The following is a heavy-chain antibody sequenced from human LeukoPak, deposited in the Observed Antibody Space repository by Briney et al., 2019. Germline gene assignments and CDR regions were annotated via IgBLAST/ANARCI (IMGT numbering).Heavy chain of an antibody. J-gene: IGHJ2*01. CDR3: ARPATVTTSFWYFDL. CDR1: GGSIRTSSYY. V-gene: IGHV4-39*01. CDR2: IFYSGST. Sequence: SETLSLTCTISGGSIRTSSYYWGWIRQPPGKGLEWIGSIFYSGSTYYNPSLKSRVTISVDTSKNQFSLNLSSVTAADTAVYYCARPATVTTSFWYFDLWSRGTLVTVSS. D-gene: IGHD4-17*01.